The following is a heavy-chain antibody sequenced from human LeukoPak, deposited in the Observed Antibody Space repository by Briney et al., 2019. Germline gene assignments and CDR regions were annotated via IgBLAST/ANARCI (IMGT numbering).Heavy chain of an antibody. D-gene: IGHD4-17*01. CDR3: ARALIGDYDKLDY. V-gene: IGHV3-48*01. CDR1: GFTFSSYS. J-gene: IGHJ4*02. Sequence: GGSLRLSCAASGFTFSSYSMNWVRQVPGKGLEWVSYISGSSSTKYYADSVKGRFTISRDNAKNSLYLQMNSLRAEDTAVYHCARALIGDYDKLDYWGQGTLVTVSS. CDR2: ISGSSSTK.